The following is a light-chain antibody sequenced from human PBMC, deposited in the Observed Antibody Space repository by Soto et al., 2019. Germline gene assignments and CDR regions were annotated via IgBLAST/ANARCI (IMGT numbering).Light chain of an antibody. Sequence: EIVMTQSPATLSVSPGERATLSCRASQRVSSDVAWYQQKPGQAPRLLIYGASTRATGIPARFSGSGSGTEFPLTINSLQSEDFALYSCQQYNNWPWTFGQGTKVEIK. J-gene: IGKJ1*01. CDR2: GAS. V-gene: IGKV3-15*01. CDR1: QRVSSD. CDR3: QQYNNWPWT.